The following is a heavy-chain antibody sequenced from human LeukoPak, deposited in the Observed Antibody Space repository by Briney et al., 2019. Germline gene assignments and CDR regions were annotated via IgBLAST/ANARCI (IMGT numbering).Heavy chain of an antibody. V-gene: IGHV4-59*02. CDR1: GGSVSGDS. D-gene: IGHD2-21*02. J-gene: IGHJ6*03. CDR2: IYYTGGI. Sequence: PSETLSLTCTVSGGSVSGDSWTWIRQPAGKGLEWIGYIYYTGGINYNPSLKSRVAMSVDTSRNQLSLKLTSVTAADTAVYFCARNGFRTKCGVDCCSDYMDVWGKGTTVTVSS. CDR3: ARNGFRTKCGVDCCSDYMDV.